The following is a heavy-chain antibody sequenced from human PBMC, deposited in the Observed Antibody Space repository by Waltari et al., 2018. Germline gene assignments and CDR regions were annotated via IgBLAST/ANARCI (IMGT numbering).Heavy chain of an antibody. CDR3: ARGRTVVRGIFDY. CDR1: GGSFSGYY. CDR2: INHSGST. Sequence: QVQLQQWGAGLLKPSETLSLTCAVYGGSFSGYYWSWIRQPPGKGLEWIGEINHSGSTNYNPSLKSRVTISVDTSKNQFSLKLSSVTAADTAVYYCARGRTVVRGIFDYWGQGTLVTVSS. J-gene: IGHJ4*02. V-gene: IGHV4-34*01. D-gene: IGHD2-15*01.